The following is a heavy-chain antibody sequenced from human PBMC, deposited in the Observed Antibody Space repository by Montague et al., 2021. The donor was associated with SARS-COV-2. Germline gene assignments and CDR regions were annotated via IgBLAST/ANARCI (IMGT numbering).Heavy chain of an antibody. CDR2: ICYSGSN. D-gene: IGHD3-22*01. CDR1: GGSISSSSCY. CDR3: ASPTYYYDSSGSDGFDI. J-gene: IGHJ3*02. Sequence: SETLSLTCTVYGGSISSSSCYWGWIRQPPEKGLEWIGSICYSGSNYYNPSLKSCVTISVDTSKNQFSLKLSSVAAADTAVYYCASPTYYYDSSGSDGFDIWGQGTMVTVSS. V-gene: IGHV4-39*01.